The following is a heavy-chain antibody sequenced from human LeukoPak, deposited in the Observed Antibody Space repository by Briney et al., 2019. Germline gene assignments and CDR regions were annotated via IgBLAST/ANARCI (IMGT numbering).Heavy chain of an antibody. CDR3: AKVSSYSSSDEIDY. J-gene: IGHJ4*02. Sequence: GGSLRLSCAASGFTFSSYAMSWVRQAPGKGLEWVSAISGSGGSTYYADSVKGRFTISRDNSKNTLYLQMNSLRSEDTAVYYCAKVSSYSSSDEIDYWGQGTLVTVSS. CDR1: GFTFSSYA. V-gene: IGHV3-23*01. D-gene: IGHD6-6*01. CDR2: ISGSGGST.